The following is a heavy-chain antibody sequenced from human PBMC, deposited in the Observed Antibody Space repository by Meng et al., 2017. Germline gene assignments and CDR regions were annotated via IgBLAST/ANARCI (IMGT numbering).Heavy chain of an antibody. CDR2: INHSGST. D-gene: IGHD3-10*01. Sequence: VPLRQRGDGLLKTSETPPLLRAGHGGSFCGSYWSMILQPPGNGLVWFGEINHSGSTNYNPSLKSRVTISVDTSKNQFSLKLSSVTAADTAVYYCARKFTMVRGIYNWFDPWGQGTLVTVSS. V-gene: IGHV4-34*01. CDR3: ARKFTMVRGIYNWFDP. CDR1: GGSFCGSY. J-gene: IGHJ5*02.